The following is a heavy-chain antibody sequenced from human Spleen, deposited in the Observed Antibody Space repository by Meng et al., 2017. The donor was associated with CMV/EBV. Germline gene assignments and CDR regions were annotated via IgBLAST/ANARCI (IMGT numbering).Heavy chain of an antibody. Sequence: SETLSLTCAVYGGSFSGYYWSWIRQPPGKGLEWIGEINHSGSTNYKPSLKSRVTISVDTSKNQFSLRLSSVTAGDTAVYYCVRISPTAVGTAYDYWGQGILVTVSS. CDR2: INHSGST. D-gene: IGHD6-13*01. CDR1: GGSFSGYY. CDR3: VRISPTAVGTAYDY. V-gene: IGHV4-34*01. J-gene: IGHJ4*02.